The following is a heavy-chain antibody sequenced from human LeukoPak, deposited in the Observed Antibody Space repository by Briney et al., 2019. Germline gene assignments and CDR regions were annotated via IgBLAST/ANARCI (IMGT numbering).Heavy chain of an antibody. V-gene: IGHV3-48*03. Sequence: GGSLRLSCAASGFTFSNYEMNWIRQAPGKGLEGVSYISSSGSTIYYADSVKGRFTISRDNAKNSLYLQMNSLRAEDAALYYCARRSADYGSGSYNPWGQGTLVTVSS. CDR1: GFTFSNYE. J-gene: IGHJ5*02. D-gene: IGHD3-10*01. CDR3: ARRSADYGSGSYNP. CDR2: ISSSGSTI.